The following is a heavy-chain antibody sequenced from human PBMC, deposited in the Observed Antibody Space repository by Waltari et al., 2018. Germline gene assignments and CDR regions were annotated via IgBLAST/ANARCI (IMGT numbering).Heavy chain of an antibody. V-gene: IGHV3-21*01. J-gene: IGHJ4*02. CDR2: ISTTSTYT. CDR3: ATGGWGFYFDY. Sequence: EEQLVESGGGLVKPGGSLRLSCAGSGFTFSNYNMNWVRQDPGKGLEGVVSISTTSTYTHYADSVKSRFTISRDNGKNSLCMQMNSLTTEDTAVYYCATGGWGFYFDYWGQGTLLTVSS. D-gene: IGHD7-27*01. CDR1: GFTFSNYN.